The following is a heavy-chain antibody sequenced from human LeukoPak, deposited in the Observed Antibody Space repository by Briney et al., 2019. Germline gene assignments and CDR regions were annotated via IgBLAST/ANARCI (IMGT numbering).Heavy chain of an antibody. J-gene: IGHJ6*03. CDR1: GYTFTSYG. CDR2: ISAYNGNT. V-gene: IGHV1-18*01. CDR3: ARGGGAAADYSYYYMDV. D-gene: IGHD6-13*01. Sequence: GASVKVSCKASGYTFTSYGITWVRQAPGQGLEWMGWISAYNGNTNYAQKLQGRATMTTDTSTSTAYMELRSLRSDDTAVYYCARGGGAAADYSYYYMDVWGKGTTVTVSS.